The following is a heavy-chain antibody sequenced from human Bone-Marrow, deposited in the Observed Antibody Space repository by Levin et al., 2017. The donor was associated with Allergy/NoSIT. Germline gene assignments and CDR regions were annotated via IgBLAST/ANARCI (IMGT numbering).Heavy chain of an antibody. J-gene: IGHJ4*02. V-gene: IGHV4-39*07. Sequence: GSLRLSCTVSGDSISSGYYYWDWIRQSPGKGLEWIGNVFQTGSTSYNPSLQSRVTISVDTSENQFSLRLTSVTAADTAFYYCARSLAVAGNRFDFWGQGILVTVSS. CDR1: GDSISSGYYY. CDR3: ARSLAVAGNRFDF. CDR2: VFQTGST. D-gene: IGHD6-19*01.